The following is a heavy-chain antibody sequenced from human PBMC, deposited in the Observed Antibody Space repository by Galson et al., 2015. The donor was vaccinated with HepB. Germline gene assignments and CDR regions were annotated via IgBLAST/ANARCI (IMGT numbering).Heavy chain of an antibody. CDR3: ASETYYYDSSGYYYAWFDP. D-gene: IGHD3-22*01. J-gene: IGHJ5*02. CDR1: GFTFSSYA. V-gene: IGHV3-30-3*01. CDR2: ISYDGSNK. Sequence: SLRLSCAASGFTFSSYAMHWVRQAPGKGLEWVAVISYDGSNKYYADSVKGRFTISRDNSKNTLYLQMNSLRAEDTAVYYCASETYYYDSSGYYYAWFDPWGQGTLVTVSS.